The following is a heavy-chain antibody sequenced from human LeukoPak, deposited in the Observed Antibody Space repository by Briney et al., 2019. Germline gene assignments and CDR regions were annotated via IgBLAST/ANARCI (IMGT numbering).Heavy chain of an antibody. V-gene: IGHV3-74*01. Sequence: GGSLRLSCAASGFTFSNYWIHWVRQAPGKGLVWVSRINSDGSSTSYADSVKGRFTISRDNAKNTLYLQMNSLRAEDTAVYYCARDGYCSSTSCYYFDCWCQGTLVTVSS. J-gene: IGHJ4*02. CDR2: INSDGSST. CDR1: GFTFSNYW. CDR3: ARDGYCSSTSCYYFDC. D-gene: IGHD2-2*01.